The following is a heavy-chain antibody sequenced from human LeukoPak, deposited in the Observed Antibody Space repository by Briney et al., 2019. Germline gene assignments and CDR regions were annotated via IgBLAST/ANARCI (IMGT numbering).Heavy chain of an antibody. CDR3: ARDYEPRQGKAMATLAYNWFDP. Sequence: SETLSLTCAVSGYSISSGYYWGWIRQPPGKGLEWIGSIYHSGSTYYNPSLKSRVTISVDTSKNQFSLKQSSVTAADTAVYYCARDYEPRQGKAMATLAYNWFDPWGQGTLVTVSS. J-gene: IGHJ5*02. D-gene: IGHD5-18*01. CDR1: GYSISSGYY. V-gene: IGHV4-38-2*02. CDR2: IYHSGST.